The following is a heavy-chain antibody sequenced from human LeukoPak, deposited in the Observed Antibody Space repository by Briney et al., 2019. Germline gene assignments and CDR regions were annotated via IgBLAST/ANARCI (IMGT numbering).Heavy chain of an antibody. CDR2: ISWDGGST. CDR3: ARAQWLDSFDY. CDR1: GFTFDDYT. J-gene: IGHJ4*02. Sequence: PGGSLRLSCAASGFTFDDYTMHWVRQAPGKGLEWVSLISWDGGSTYYADSVKGRFTISRDNSKNSLYLQMNSLRAEDTALYYCARAQWLDSFDYWGQGTLVTVSS. D-gene: IGHD6-19*01. V-gene: IGHV3-43D*03.